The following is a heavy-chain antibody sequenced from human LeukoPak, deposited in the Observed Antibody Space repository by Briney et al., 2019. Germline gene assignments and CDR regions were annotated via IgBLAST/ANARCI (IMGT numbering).Heavy chain of an antibody. CDR1: GCTFSSYA. CDR2: SIPIFGTS. Sequence: GSSVKVSCKASGCTFSSYAISWVRQAPGQGLEWMGGSIPIFGTSNYAQKFQGRVTIPADESTSTAYMELSSLRSEDTAVYSCARDPAIVVVPAANSYYSGMDVWGKGTTDTVSS. CDR3: ARDPAIVVVPAANSYYSGMDV. V-gene: IGHV1-69*01. D-gene: IGHD2-2*01. J-gene: IGHJ6*04.